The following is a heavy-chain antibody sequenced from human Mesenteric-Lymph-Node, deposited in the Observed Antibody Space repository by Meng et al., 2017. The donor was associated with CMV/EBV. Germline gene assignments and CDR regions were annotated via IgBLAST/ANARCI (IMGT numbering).Heavy chain of an antibody. Sequence: TVPGYSISSGGDYWSWIRQHPGKGLEWIGYIYYSGSTYYNPSRKSRVTISVDTSKNQCSLKLSSVTAADTAVYYCARDRSSDWFDPWGQGTLVTVSS. J-gene: IGHJ5*02. CDR2: IYYSGST. D-gene: IGHD3-10*01. CDR1: GYSISSGGDY. CDR3: ARDRSSDWFDP. V-gene: IGHV4-31*03.